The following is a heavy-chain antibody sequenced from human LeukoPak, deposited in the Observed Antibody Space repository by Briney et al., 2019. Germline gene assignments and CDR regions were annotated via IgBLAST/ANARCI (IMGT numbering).Heavy chain of an antibody. CDR1: GGTFSSYA. V-gene: IGHV1-69*05. CDR3: AKHAAAINWNDRNFDY. CDR2: IIPIFGTA. Sequence: SVKVSCKASGGTFSSYAISWVRQAPGQGLEWMGGIIPIFGTANYAQKFQGRVTITTDESTSTAYMELSSLRAEDTAVYYCAKHAAAINWNDRNFDYWGQGTLVTVSS. J-gene: IGHJ4*02. D-gene: IGHD1-20*01.